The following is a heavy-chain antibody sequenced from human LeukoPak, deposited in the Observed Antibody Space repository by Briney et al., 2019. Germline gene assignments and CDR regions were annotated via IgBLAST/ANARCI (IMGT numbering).Heavy chain of an antibody. CDR1: GYRFNDYY. J-gene: IGHJ5*02. D-gene: IGHD3-10*01. CDR2: IDPYSGGT. Sequence: ASVKVSCKASGYRFNDYYMHWARQVPGQGLEWMGWIDPYSGGTNSAQKFQGRVTMTRDTSLSTAYMELTSLTSDDTGEYYCARGNYYGSGPLFGAWGQGTLVTVSS. V-gene: IGHV1-2*02. CDR3: ARGNYYGSGPLFGA.